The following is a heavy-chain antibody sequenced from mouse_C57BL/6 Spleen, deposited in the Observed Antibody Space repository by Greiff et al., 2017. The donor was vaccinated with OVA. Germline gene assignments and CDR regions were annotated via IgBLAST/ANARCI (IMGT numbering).Heavy chain of an antibody. CDR1: GFSFNTYA. D-gene: IGHD2-4*01. V-gene: IGHV10-1*01. CDR3: VRQYDYDDYFDY. Sequence: EVQLVESGGGLVQPKGSLKLSCAASGFSFNTYAMNWVRQAPGKGLEWVARIRSKSNNYATYYADSVKDRFTISRDDSESMLYLQMNNLKTEDTAMYSCVRQYDYDDYFDYWGQGTTLTVSS. J-gene: IGHJ2*01. CDR2: IRSKSNNYAT.